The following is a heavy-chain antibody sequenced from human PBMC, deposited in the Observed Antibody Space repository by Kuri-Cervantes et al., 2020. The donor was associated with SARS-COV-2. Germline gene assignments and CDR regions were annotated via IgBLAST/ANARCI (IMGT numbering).Heavy chain of an antibody. D-gene: IGHD1-14*01. CDR2: INPSGTTR. J-gene: IGHJ6*02. CDR1: RHIYARNF. Sequence: ASVKVSCKANRHIYARNFVHWVRQAPGQGLEWMGMINPSGTTRKFAQKFQDRGTLTSDTSTSTVYMELTSLTSEDTAVYFCARDLLEDPELVSLTEIRTGYYSGLDVWGQGATVTVSS. V-gene: IGHV1-46*01. CDR3: ARDLLEDPELVSLTEIRTGYYSGLDV.